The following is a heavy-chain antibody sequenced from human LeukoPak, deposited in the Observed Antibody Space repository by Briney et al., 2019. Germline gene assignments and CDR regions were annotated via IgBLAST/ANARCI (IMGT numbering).Heavy chain of an antibody. Sequence: GGSLRLSCAASGFTFSSYSMNWVRQAPGKGLEWVSSIGSSSSYIYYADSVKGRFTISRDNAKNSLYLQMNSLRAEDTAVYYCARGDYSSSFYYYYGMDVWGKGTTVTVSS. J-gene: IGHJ6*04. D-gene: IGHD6-13*01. V-gene: IGHV3-21*01. CDR3: ARGDYSSSFYYYYGMDV. CDR2: IGSSSSYI. CDR1: GFTFSSYS.